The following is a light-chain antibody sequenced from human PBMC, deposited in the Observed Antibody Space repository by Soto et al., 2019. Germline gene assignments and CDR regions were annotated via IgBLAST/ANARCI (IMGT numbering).Light chain of an antibody. J-gene: IGKJ1*01. CDR1: QSISSW. CDR2: KAS. CDR3: QHYKSYPWT. V-gene: IGKV1-5*03. Sequence: DIQMTQSPSPLSASVGDRVTITCRASQSISSWLAWYQQKPGKAPKLLIYKASSLESGVPSRFSGSGSGTEFTLTISSLQPDDFATYYCQHYKSYPWTFGQGTKVEIK.